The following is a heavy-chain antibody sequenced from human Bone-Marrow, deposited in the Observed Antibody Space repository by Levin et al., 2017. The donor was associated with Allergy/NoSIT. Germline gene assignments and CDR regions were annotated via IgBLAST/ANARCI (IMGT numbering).Heavy chain of an antibody. CDR3: ARDGVYSYGSPHY. D-gene: IGHD5-18*01. V-gene: IGHV3-30*04. CDR1: GFTFSSYA. J-gene: IGHJ4*02. CDR2: ISYDGSNK. Sequence: SCAASGFTFSSYAMHWVRQAPGKGLEWVAVISYDGSNKYYADSVKGRFTISRDNSKNTLYLQMNSLRAEDTAVYYCARDGVYSYGSPHYWGQGTLVTVSS.